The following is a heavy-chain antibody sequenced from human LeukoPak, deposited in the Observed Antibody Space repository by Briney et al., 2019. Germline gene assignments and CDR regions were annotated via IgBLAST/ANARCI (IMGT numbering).Heavy chain of an antibody. V-gene: IGHV4-61*08. CDR2: IYYSGST. CDR1: GGSFSSGGYY. D-gene: IGHD3-10*01. J-gene: IGHJ5*02. Sequence: WETLSLTCPVSGGSFSSGGYYWGRHLQPKGKGLEWVGYIYYSGSTNYNPSLKSRVTISVDMSKNQFSLKVSSVTVADTAVYYCARDLGSYESGFDPWGQGILVTVSS. CDR3: ARDLGSYESGFDP.